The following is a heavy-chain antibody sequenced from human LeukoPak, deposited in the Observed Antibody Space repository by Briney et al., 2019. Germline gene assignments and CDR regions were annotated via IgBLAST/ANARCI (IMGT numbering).Heavy chain of an antibody. CDR1: GFTVSSNY. J-gene: IGHJ6*02. V-gene: IGHV3-53*01. CDR2: IHTSGST. Sequence: PGGSLRLSCAASGFTVSSNYMSWVRQAPGKGLEWVSVIHTSGSTYYADSVKGRFTISRDNSKNTLDLQMNSLRAEDTAVYYCARVLLWFGELLRSGMDVWGQGTTLTVSS. CDR3: ARVLLWFGELLRSGMDV. D-gene: IGHD3-10*01.